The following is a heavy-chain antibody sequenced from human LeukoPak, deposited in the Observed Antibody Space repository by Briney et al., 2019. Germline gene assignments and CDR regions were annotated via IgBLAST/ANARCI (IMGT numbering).Heavy chain of an antibody. CDR2: ISKEGDNA. Sequence: GGSLRLSCAASGFTFSAYWMHWVRHVPGKGLVWLSRISKEGDNAVYADSAKGRFTMSRDNAKKTCYLQPTTLRPEDASVYYCARGGYSGSYYRFSWGQGTLVTVSS. CDR1: GFTFSAYW. D-gene: IGHD3-22*01. J-gene: IGHJ4*02. CDR3: ARGGYSGSYYRFS. V-gene: IGHV3-74*01.